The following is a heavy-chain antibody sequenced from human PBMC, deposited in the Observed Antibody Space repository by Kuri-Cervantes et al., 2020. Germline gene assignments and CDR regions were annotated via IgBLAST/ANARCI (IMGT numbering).Heavy chain of an antibody. D-gene: IGHD6-19*01. CDR2: INHSGST. J-gene: IGHJ4*02. CDR1: GGSFSGYY. CDR3: ARQPSEYSSGWHGG. Sequence: GSLRLSCAVYGGSFSGYYWSWIRQPPGKGLEWIGEINHSGSTNYNPSLKSRVTISVDTSKNQFSLKLSSVTAADTAVYYCARQPSEYSSGWHGGWGQGTLVTVSS. V-gene: IGHV4-34*01.